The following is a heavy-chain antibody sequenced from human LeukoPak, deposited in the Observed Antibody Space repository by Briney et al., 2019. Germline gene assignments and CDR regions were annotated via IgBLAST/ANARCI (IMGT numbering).Heavy chain of an antibody. D-gene: IGHD3-10*01. V-gene: IGHV3-23*01. CDR2: ISGSGGST. CDR3: AKDGVSMVRGGWFDP. Sequence: GGSLRLSCAASGFTFSSYAMSWVRQAPGKGLEWVSAISGSGGSTYYADSVKGRFTISRDNSKNTLYLQVNSLRAEDTAVYYCAKDGVSMVRGGWFDPWGQGTLVTVSS. CDR1: GFTFSSYA. J-gene: IGHJ5*02.